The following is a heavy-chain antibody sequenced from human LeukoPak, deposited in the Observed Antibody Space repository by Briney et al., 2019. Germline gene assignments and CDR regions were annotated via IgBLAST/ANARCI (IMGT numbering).Heavy chain of an antibody. CDR1: GGSISSTNW. CDR2: IYHSGST. CDR3: ASKSVGSSAFDS. V-gene: IGHV4-4*02. J-gene: IGHJ4*02. Sequence: SETLSLTCAVSGGSISSTNWWSWVRQPPGKGLEWIGEIYHSGSTNYNPSLKSRVTIAVDKSKNQFSLKLSSVTAADTAVYFYASKSVGSSAFDSWGQGTLVTVSS. D-gene: IGHD3-10*01.